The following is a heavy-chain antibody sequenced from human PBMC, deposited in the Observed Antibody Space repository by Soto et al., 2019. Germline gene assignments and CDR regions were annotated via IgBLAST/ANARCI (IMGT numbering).Heavy chain of an antibody. Sequence: GGSLRLSCAASGFTFSNAWMSWVRQAPGKGLEWVGRIKSKTDGGTTDYAAPVKGRFTISRDDSKNTLYLQMNSLKTEDTAVYYCTTWTTVVIDYYYYGMDVWGQGTTVTVSS. CDR2: IKSKTDGGTT. CDR1: GFTFSNAW. D-gene: IGHD4-17*01. V-gene: IGHV3-15*01. CDR3: TTWTTVVIDYYYYGMDV. J-gene: IGHJ6*02.